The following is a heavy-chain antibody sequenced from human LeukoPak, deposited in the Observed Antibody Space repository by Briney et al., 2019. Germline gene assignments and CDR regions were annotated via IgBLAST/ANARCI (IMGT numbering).Heavy chain of an antibody. CDR1: GFTFSSYE. CDR2: ISSSGSII. V-gene: IGHV3-48*03. D-gene: IGHD2/OR15-2a*01. J-gene: IGHJ6*03. Sequence: PGGSLRLSCAASGFTFSSYEMKWVRQAPGKGLEWVSYISSSGSIIYYADSVKGRFTISRDNAKNSLYLKMSSLRVEDSAVYYCASFSIRTGAYYLDVWDKGTTVAVSS. CDR3: ASFSIRTGAYYLDV.